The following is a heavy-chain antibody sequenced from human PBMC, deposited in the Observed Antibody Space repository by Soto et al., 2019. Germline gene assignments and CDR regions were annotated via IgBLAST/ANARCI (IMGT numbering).Heavy chain of an antibody. CDR2: ISGSGGST. CDR1: GFTFSSYA. V-gene: IGHV3-23*01. D-gene: IGHD6-13*01. J-gene: IGHJ4*02. Sequence: GGSLRLSCAASGFTFSSYAMSWVRQAPGKGLEWVSAISGSGGSTYYADSVKGRFTISRDNSKNTLYLQMNSLRAEDTAVYYCARESTGIAAAGPLDYWRQGTLVTVSS. CDR3: ARESTGIAAAGPLDY.